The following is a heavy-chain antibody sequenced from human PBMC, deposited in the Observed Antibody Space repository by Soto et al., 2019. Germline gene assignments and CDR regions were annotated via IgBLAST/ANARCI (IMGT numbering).Heavy chain of an antibody. CDR3: SRGGSIIRGLNFFYA. Sequence: SETLSLTCNVSSVPISEYSWSWVRQSPGKGLEWIGNYFDGGRTMYNPSLKSRVTISVAASKNLFSLELSSVTAADTAVYLCSRGGSIIRGLNFFYAWGQGVPVTVSS. D-gene: IGHD3-10*01. V-gene: IGHV4-59*12. CDR1: SVPISEYS. J-gene: IGHJ5*02. CDR2: YFDGGRT.